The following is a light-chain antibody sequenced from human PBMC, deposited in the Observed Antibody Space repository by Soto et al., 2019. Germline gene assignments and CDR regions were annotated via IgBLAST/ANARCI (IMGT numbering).Light chain of an antibody. CDR2: DNN. Sequence: QSVLTQPPSVSAAPGQKVTISCSGSSSNIGNNYVSWYQQLPGTAPKLLIYDNNKRPSGIPDRFSGSESGTSATLGITGLQTGDEADYYCGTWDSSLSAGLVVFGGGTKLTVL. CDR1: SSNIGNNY. J-gene: IGLJ2*01. V-gene: IGLV1-51*01. CDR3: GTWDSSLSAGLVV.